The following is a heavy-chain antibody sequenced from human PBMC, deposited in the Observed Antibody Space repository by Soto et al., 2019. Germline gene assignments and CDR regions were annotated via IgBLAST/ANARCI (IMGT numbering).Heavy chain of an antibody. CDR2: VSHDGRNT. V-gene: IGHV3-30*18. Sequence: VQLVESGGGVVQPGRSLRLSCAASGFTFSDYAMHWVRQAPGKGLEWVAVVSHDGRNTHYAVSVKGRFTISRDSSKNTVSLEMTSLRAEDTDVDYCAKGGRQWLVTSDFNYWGQGALVTVSS. CDR3: AKGGRQWLVTSDFNY. J-gene: IGHJ4*02. CDR1: GFTFSDYA. D-gene: IGHD6-19*01.